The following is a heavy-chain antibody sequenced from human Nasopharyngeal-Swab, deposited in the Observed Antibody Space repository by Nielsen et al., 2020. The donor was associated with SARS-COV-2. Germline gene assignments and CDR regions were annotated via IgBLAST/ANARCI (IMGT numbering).Heavy chain of an antibody. CDR1: GFTFSSYE. J-gene: IGHJ6*02. Sequence: GESLKISCAASGFTFSSYEMNWVRQAPGKGLEWVSYISSSGSTIHYADSVKGRFTISRDNAKNSLYLQMNSLRAEDAAVYYCATPVGDEGWGLYYYGMDVWGQGTTVTVSS. CDR2: ISSSGSTI. V-gene: IGHV3-48*03. D-gene: IGHD1-26*01. CDR3: ATPVGDEGWGLYYYGMDV.